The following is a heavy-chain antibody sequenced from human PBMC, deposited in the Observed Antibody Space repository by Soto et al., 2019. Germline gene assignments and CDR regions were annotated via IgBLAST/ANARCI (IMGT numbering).Heavy chain of an antibody. CDR3: AKDSAGSGIAVAVYY. CDR2: ISGSGGST. CDR1: GSPFSDYA. V-gene: IGHV3-23*01. J-gene: IGHJ4*02. D-gene: IGHD6-19*01. Sequence: PGGSLRLSCVDSGSPFSDYAMSWVRQAQGKGLEWVSAISGSGGSTYYADSVKGRFTISRDNSKNTLYLQMNSLRAEDTAVYYCAKDSAGSGIAVAVYYWGQGTLVTVSS.